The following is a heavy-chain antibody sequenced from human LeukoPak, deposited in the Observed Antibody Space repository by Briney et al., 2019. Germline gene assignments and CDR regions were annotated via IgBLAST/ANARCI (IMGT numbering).Heavy chain of an antibody. D-gene: IGHD2-15*01. CDR2: MNPITGNT. Sequence: GGSVKVSCTTSGYNFNSYDSNWVRQCAGQGLEWLGWMNPITGNTGYAQKFVGRVIMTRNASMNTAYMELSSLTSEDTGLYYCSRRDCGGGSGFQFPSLALDNWGQGSLVTVSA. CDR1: GYNFNSYD. J-gene: IGHJ4*02. V-gene: IGHV1-8*01. CDR3: SRRDCGGGSGFQFPSLALDN.